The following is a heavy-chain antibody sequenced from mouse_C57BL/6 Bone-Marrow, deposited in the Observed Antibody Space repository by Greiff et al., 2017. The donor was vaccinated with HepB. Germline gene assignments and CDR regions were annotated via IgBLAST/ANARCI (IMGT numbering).Heavy chain of an antibody. J-gene: IGHJ4*01. CDR1: GYTFTSYW. CDR3: ANSDYGTDGMDY. CDR2: IHPNSGST. D-gene: IGHD1-1*02. Sequence: VQLQQPGAELVKPGASVKLSCKASGYTFTSYWMHWVKQRPGQGLEWIGMIHPNSGSTNYNEKFKSKATLTVDKSSSTAYMQLSSLTSEDSAVYYCANSDYGTDGMDYWGQGTSVTVSS. V-gene: IGHV1-64*01.